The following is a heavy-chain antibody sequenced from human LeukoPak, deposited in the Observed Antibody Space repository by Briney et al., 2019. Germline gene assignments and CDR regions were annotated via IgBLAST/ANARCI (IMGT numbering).Heavy chain of an antibody. D-gene: IGHD2-2*01. Sequence: GGSLRLSCAASGFTFSDYYMSWIRQAPGKGLEWVSYISSSGSTIYYADSVKGRFTISRDNAKNTLYLQMNSLGAEDTAVYYCAKEPHQYEYYFDYWGQGTLVTVSS. J-gene: IGHJ4*02. CDR3: AKEPHQYEYYFDY. V-gene: IGHV3-11*01. CDR1: GFTFSDYY. CDR2: ISSSGSTI.